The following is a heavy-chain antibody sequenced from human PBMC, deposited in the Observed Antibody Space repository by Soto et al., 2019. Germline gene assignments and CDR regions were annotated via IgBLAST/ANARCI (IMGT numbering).Heavy chain of an antibody. Sequence: GGSLRLSCAASGFTFSSYAMRWVRQAPGKGLEWVSAVSGSGGSTYYADSVKGRFTISRDNSKNTLYLQMNSLRAEDTAVYYCAKDGAWFGELLYFDDWGQGTLVTVSS. J-gene: IGHJ4*02. CDR1: GFTFSSYA. CDR3: AKDGAWFGELLYFDD. D-gene: IGHD3-10*01. CDR2: VSGSGGST. V-gene: IGHV3-23*01.